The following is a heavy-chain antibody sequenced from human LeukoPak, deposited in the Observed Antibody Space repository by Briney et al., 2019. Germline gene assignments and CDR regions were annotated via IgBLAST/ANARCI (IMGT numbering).Heavy chain of an antibody. V-gene: IGHV3-30*04. CDR2: ILSVGSNK. CDR3: ARGSILLWFGELLSDYFDY. J-gene: IGHJ4*02. CDR1: GFTFSGYA. Sequence: GRSLRLSCAASGFTFSGYAMPWVGQAPGRGLEWVAVILSVGSNKYYADSVKGRFTISRDNSKNTLYLQMNSLRAEDTAVYYCARGSILLWFGELLSDYFDYWGQGTLVTVSS. D-gene: IGHD3-10*01.